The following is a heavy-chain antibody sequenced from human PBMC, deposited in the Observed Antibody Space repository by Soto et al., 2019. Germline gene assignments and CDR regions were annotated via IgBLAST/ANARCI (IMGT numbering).Heavy chain of an antibody. J-gene: IGHJ4*02. Sequence: GGSLRLSCAASGFTFSSYGMHWVRQAPGKGLEWVAVIWYDGSNKYYADSVKGRFTISRDNSKNTLYLQMNSLRAEDTAVYYCARSLAPHYCSSTSCYQDYWGQGTLVTVSS. CDR3: ARSLAPHYCSSTSCYQDY. CDR2: IWYDGSNK. CDR1: GFTFSSYG. D-gene: IGHD2-2*01. V-gene: IGHV3-33*01.